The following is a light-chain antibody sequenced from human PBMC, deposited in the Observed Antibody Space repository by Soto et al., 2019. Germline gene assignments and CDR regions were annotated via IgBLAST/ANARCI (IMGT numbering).Light chain of an antibody. V-gene: IGKV1-9*01. Sequence: DIQLTQSPSFLSASVGDRVTITCQASQGISSYLAWYQQKPGKDPKLLIYAASTLQSGVPSRFSGSGSGTEFTLTISNQQPEDFSTYYCQQLNSYPNTFGQGTKLEIK. J-gene: IGKJ2*01. CDR3: QQLNSYPNT. CDR2: AAS. CDR1: QGISSY.